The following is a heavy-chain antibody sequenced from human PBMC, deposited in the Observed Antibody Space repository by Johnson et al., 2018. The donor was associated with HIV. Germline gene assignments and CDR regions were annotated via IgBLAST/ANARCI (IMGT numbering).Heavy chain of an antibody. D-gene: IGHD3-16*01. CDR3: ATCSDQVLLGGDVFDI. Sequence: EVQLVESGGGVVRPGGSLRLSCAASGFTFDDYGMSWVRQAPGKGLEWVSGINWNGGSTGYADSVKGRFTISRDNAKNSLYLQMNSLGGEDTAVYYCATCSDQVLLGGDVFDIWGQGTMVTVSS. CDR2: INWNGGST. J-gene: IGHJ3*02. V-gene: IGHV3-20*04. CDR1: GFTFDDYG.